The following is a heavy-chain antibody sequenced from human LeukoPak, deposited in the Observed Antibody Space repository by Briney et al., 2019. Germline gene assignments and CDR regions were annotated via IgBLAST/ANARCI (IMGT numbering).Heavy chain of an antibody. CDR1: GLTVSSNY. CDR3: ARTGGSGSYFKWAYFDY. D-gene: IGHD3-10*01. V-gene: IGHV3-53*01. CDR2: IYSGGTI. Sequence: HPGGSLRLSCAASGLTVSSNYMSWVRQAPGKGLEWVSIIYSGGTIYYADSVKGRFTISRDNSKNTLYLQMNDLIAEDTAVYYCARTGGSGSYFKWAYFDYWGQGTLVTVSS. J-gene: IGHJ4*02.